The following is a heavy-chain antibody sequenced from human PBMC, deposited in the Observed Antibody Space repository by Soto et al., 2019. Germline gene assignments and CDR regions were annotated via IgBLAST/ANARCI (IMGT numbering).Heavy chain of an antibody. Sequence: EVQLVESGGGLVKPGGSLRLSCAASGFTFSSYSMNWVRQAPGKGLEWVSSISSSSSYIYYADSVKGRFTISRDNAKNSLYLQMNSLRAEDTAVYYCARESRILGNAFDIWGQGTMVTVSS. CDR2: ISSSSSYI. D-gene: IGHD1-26*01. CDR3: ARESRILGNAFDI. CDR1: GFTFSSYS. J-gene: IGHJ3*02. V-gene: IGHV3-21*01.